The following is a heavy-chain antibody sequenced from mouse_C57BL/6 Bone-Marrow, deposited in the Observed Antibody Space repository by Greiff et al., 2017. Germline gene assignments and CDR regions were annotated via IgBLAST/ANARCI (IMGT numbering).Heavy chain of an antibody. J-gene: IGHJ2*01. V-gene: IGHV14-2*01. CDR3: ANYYGLY. CDR1: GFNIKDYY. D-gene: IGHD1-1*01. CDR2: IDPEDGET. Sequence: VQLQQSGAELVKPGASVKLSCTASGFNIKDYYMHWVKQRTEQGLEWIGRIDPEDGETKYAPQFQGKATITADTSSNTAYLQLSSLTSEDTAVYYCANYYGLYWGQGTTLTVSS.